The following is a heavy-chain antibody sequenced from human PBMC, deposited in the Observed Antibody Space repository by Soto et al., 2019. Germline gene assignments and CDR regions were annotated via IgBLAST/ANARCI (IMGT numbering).Heavy chain of an antibody. J-gene: IGHJ4*02. CDR2: IYYSGRT. CDR1: GVSISTGGYY. Sequence: PSETLSLTCTVSGVSISTGGYYWSWIRQHPGKGLEWIGNIYYSGRTYYNPSLKSRVILSVDTSKNHFSLNLRSLTAADSAMYYCESVIGGDSEYYVDYWGQGALVTVSS. CDR3: ESVIGGDSEYYVDY. D-gene: IGHD2-21*02. V-gene: IGHV4-31*03.